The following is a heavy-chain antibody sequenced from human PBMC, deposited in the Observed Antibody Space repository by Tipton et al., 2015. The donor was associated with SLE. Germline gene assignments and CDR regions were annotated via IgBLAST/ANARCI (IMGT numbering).Heavy chain of an antibody. CDR3: ARDLTGLGFDY. D-gene: IGHD1-20*01. Sequence: TLSLTCTVSGGSISSGSYYWSWIRQPAGKGLEWIGRIYTSGSTNYNPSLKSRVTISADTSKNQFSLKLSSVTAADTAVYYCARDLTGLGFDYWGQGTLVTVSS. V-gene: IGHV4-61*02. J-gene: IGHJ4*02. CDR1: GGSISSGSYY. CDR2: IYTSGST.